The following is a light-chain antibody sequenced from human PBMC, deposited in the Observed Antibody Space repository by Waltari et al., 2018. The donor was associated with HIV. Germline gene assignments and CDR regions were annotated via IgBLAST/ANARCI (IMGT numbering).Light chain of an antibody. CDR1: SSDVGGSQF. CDR2: EVT. CDR3: SSSVGSNNYV. Sequence: QSALTQPPSASGFPGQSVTISCTGTSSDVGGSQFVSWYQQHPGKAPKVMIYEVTKRPSGVPDRFSGSRSGNTASLTVSGLQAEDEADYYCSSSVGSNNYVFGTGTKVTVL. J-gene: IGLJ1*01. V-gene: IGLV2-8*01.